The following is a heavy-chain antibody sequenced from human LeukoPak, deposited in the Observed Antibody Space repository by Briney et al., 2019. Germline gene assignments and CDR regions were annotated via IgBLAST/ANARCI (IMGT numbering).Heavy chain of an antibody. V-gene: IGHV3-7*01. J-gene: IGHJ4*02. Sequence: GGSLRLSCTASVFTFRSYWMNWVRQVPGKELEWVAIIKSDGTEEHYLDSVKGRFTISRDNANNLLFLQMNNLRAEDTAVYYCAGGGGYLIDYWGQGTLVTVSS. CDR1: VFTFRSYW. CDR2: IKSDGTEE. CDR3: AGGGGYLIDY. D-gene: IGHD3-22*01.